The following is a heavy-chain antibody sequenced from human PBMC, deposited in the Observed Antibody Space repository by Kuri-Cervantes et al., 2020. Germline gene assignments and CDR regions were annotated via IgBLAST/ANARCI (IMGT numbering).Heavy chain of an antibody. D-gene: IGHD2-2*01. J-gene: IGHJ3*02. V-gene: IGHV3-21*01. CDR3: ARDRSGCSSTSCYLDAFDI. Sequence: GESLKISCAASGFTFSSYSMNWVRQAPGKGLEWVSSISSSSSYIYYADSVKGRFTISRDNAKNSLYLQMNSLRAEDTAVYCCARDRSGCSSTSCYLDAFDIWGQGTMVTVSS. CDR2: ISSSSSYI. CDR1: GFTFSSYS.